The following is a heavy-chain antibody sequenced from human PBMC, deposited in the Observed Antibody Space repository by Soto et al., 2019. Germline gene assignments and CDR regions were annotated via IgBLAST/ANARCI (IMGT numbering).Heavy chain of an antibody. V-gene: IGHV4-31*03. CDR3: ARAAEDSVDIVFAY. J-gene: IGHJ4*02. CDR2: IYYSGST. D-gene: IGHD5-12*01. Sequence: PSETLSLTCTVSGGSISSGGYYWSWIRQHPGKGLEWIGYIYYSGSTYYNPSLKSRVTISVDTSKNQFSLKLSSVTAADTAVYYCARAAEDSVDIVFAYWGQGTLVTVSS. CDR1: GGSISSGGYY.